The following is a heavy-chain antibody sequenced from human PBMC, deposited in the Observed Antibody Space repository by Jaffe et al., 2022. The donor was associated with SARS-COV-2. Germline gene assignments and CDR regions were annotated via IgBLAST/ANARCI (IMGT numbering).Heavy chain of an antibody. CDR3: VKDPHTYQWVGSGLDY. D-gene: IGHD6-19*01. Sequence: EVQLVESGGGLVQPGKSLRLSCAASGFTFDDYAMHWVRQAPGKGLEWVSGISWNSGTIGYADSVKGRFTISRDNAKNSLYLQMNSLRAEDTALYYCVKDPHTYQWVGSGLDYWGQGTLVTVSS. CDR1: GFTFDDYA. CDR2: ISWNSGTI. V-gene: IGHV3-9*01. J-gene: IGHJ4*02.